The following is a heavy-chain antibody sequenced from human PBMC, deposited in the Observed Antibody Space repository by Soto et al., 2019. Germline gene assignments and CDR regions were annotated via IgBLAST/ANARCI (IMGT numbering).Heavy chain of an antibody. CDR1: GFTFSSYA. CDR2: ISSSGGST. CDR3: AREDVRDYFESDGPLDY. V-gene: IGHV3-23*01. J-gene: IGHJ4*02. D-gene: IGHD3-22*01. Sequence: GGSLRLSCAASGFTFSSYAMSWVRQAPGKGLEWVSTISSSGGSTYYADSVKGRFTISRHNSKNTLYLQMNSLRSEDTAVYYCAREDVRDYFESDGPLDYWGQGTLLTVSS.